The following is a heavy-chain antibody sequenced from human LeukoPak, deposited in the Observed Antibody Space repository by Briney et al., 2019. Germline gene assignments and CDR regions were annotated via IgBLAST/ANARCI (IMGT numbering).Heavy chain of an antibody. CDR2: IYYSGST. CDR3: ARERIAAASMDV. CDR1: GGSISSGDYY. J-gene: IGHJ6*03. D-gene: IGHD6-13*01. Sequence: SETLSLTCTVSGGSISSGDYYWSWIRQPPGKGLEWIGYIYYSGSTYYNPSLKSRATISVDTSKNQFSLKLSSVTAADTAVYYCARERIAAASMDVWGKGTTVTVSS. V-gene: IGHV4-30-4*08.